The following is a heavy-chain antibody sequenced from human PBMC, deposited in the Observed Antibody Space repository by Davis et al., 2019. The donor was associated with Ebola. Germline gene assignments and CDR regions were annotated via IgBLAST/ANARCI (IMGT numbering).Heavy chain of an antibody. CDR2: ISWDGGST. D-gene: IGHD4-17*01. CDR3: AKGGGYSYGDYLPNYYFDY. Sequence: PGGSLRLSCAASGFTFDDYTMHWVRQAPGKGLEWVSLISWDGGSTYYADSVKGRFTISRDNSKNSLYLQMNSLRTEDTALYYCAKGGGYSYGDYLPNYYFDYWGQGTLVTVSS. J-gene: IGHJ4*02. CDR1: GFTFDDYT. V-gene: IGHV3-43*01.